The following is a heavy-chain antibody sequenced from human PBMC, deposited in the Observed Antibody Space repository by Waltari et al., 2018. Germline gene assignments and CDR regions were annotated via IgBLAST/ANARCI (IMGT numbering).Heavy chain of an antibody. J-gene: IGHJ6*03. V-gene: IGHV3-7*01. CDR3: ARVFVYGANSGKRPMDV. CDR2: IKQDGSEN. D-gene: IGHD4-17*01. Sequence: EVQMVESGGGLVQPGGSLRLSCAASGFTCSGYWMTWVRQAPGKGLEWVANIKQDGSENYYVDSVKGRFTISRDDAKNSLYLQMNSLRNEDTAVYFCARVFVYGANSGKRPMDVWGKGTTVTVSS. CDR1: GFTCSGYW.